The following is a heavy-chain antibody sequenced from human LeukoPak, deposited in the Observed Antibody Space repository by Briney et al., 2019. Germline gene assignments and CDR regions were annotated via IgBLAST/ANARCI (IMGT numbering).Heavy chain of an antibody. J-gene: IGHJ4*02. CDR3: ARVSRIQLWTTFDY. V-gene: IGHV4-59*01. CDR1: GHSISSYY. Sequence: SETLSLTCTVSGHSISSYYWSWIRQPPGKGLEWIGYIYYSGSTNYNPSLKSRVTISVDTSKNQFSLKLSSVTAADTAVYYCARVSRIQLWTTFDYWGQGTLVTVSS. D-gene: IGHD5-18*01. CDR2: IYYSGST.